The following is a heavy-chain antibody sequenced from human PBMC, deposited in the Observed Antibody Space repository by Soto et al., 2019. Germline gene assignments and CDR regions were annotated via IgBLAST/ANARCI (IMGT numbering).Heavy chain of an antibody. CDR3: ASQGYDFWSALRLDYYYMDV. D-gene: IGHD3-3*01. Sequence: KKRGASVKVSCKASGYTFTSYDINWVRQATGQGLEWMGWMNPNSGNTGYAQKFQGRVTMTRNTSISTAYMELSSLRSEDTAVYYCASQGYDFWSALRLDYYYMDVWGKGTTVTVSS. V-gene: IGHV1-8*01. J-gene: IGHJ6*03. CDR1: GYTFTSYD. CDR2: MNPNSGNT.